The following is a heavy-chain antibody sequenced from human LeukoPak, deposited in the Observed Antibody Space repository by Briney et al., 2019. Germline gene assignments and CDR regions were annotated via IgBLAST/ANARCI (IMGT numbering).Heavy chain of an antibody. Sequence: SQTLSLTCAISGDRASSNSAGWNWIRLYPSRGLEWLGRTYYRSKWYNDYAVSVKSRITINPDTSKNQFSLQLNSVTPEDTAVYYCARDRGVRAFDVWGQGTMVTVSS. CDR2: TYYRSKWYN. CDR1: GDRASSNSAG. CDR3: ARDRGVRAFDV. J-gene: IGHJ3*01. V-gene: IGHV6-1*01.